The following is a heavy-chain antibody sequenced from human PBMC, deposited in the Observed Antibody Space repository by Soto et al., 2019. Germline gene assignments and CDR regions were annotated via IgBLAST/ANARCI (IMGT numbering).Heavy chain of an antibody. CDR1: GYTFTGYY. D-gene: IGHD3-3*01. CDR2: INPNSGGT. J-gene: IGHJ6*02. Sequence: GASVKVSCKASGYTFTGYYMHWVRQAPGQGLEWMGWINPNSGGTNYAQKFQGRVTMTRDTSISTAYMELSRLRSDDTAVYYCAICSQIFGGRVEYDGYYYYGMDVWGQGTTVTVSS. V-gene: IGHV1-2*02. CDR3: AICSQIFGGRVEYDGYYYYGMDV.